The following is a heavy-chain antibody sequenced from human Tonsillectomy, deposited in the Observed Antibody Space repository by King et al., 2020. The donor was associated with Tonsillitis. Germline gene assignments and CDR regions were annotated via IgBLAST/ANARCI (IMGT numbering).Heavy chain of an antibody. D-gene: IGHD3-22*01. CDR1: GYSFTSYW. Sequence: VQLVESGAEVKKPGESLKISCKGSGYSFTSYWIGWVRQMPGKGLEWMGIIYPGDSDTRYSPSFQGQVTISADKSISTAYLQWSSLKASDTAMYYCARTYYDSRGYYYPGDDAFDIWGQGTMVTVSS. V-gene: IGHV5-51*01. CDR2: IYPGDSDT. J-gene: IGHJ3*02. CDR3: ARTYYDSRGYYYPGDDAFDI.